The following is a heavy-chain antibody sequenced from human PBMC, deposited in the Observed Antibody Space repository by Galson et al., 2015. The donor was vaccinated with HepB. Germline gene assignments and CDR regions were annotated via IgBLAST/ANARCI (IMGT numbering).Heavy chain of an antibody. CDR3: AGLRYYYDSSGYPSDAFDI. D-gene: IGHD3-22*01. J-gene: IGHJ3*02. Sequence: SVKVSCKASGGTFSSYAISWVRQAPGQGLEWMGGIIPIFGTANYAQKFQGRVTITADESTSTAYMELSSLRSGDTAVYYCAGLRYYYDSSGYPSDAFDIWGQGTMVTVSS. CDR1: GGTFSSYA. CDR2: IIPIFGTA. V-gene: IGHV1-69*13.